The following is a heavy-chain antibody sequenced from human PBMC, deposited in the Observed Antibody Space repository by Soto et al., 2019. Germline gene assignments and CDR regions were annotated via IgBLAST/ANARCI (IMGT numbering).Heavy chain of an antibody. CDR2: ISFDEKIQ. V-gene: IGHV3-30*18. CDR3: AKVAERSMITFGGVIAD. Sequence: QVQLVESGGVVVQPGRTLRLSCAASGFTFNTYGMHWVRQAPGKGLEWVAVISFDEKIQYYADSVKGRFTISRDNSKNTMSLQMDSLRPEDTAVYYCAKVAERSMITFGGVIADWGQGTLVTVSS. J-gene: IGHJ4*02. CDR1: GFTFNTYG. D-gene: IGHD3-16*02.